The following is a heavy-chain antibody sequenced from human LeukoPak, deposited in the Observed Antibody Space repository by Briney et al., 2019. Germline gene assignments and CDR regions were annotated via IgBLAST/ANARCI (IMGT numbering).Heavy chain of an antibody. CDR1: GYTFTGYY. CDR2: INPNSGGT. Sequence: ASVKVSCKASGYTFTGYYMHWVRQAPGQGLEWMGWINPNSGGTNYAQKFQGWVTMTRDTSISTAYMELSRLRSDDTAVYYCARERRYCSGGSCYFDYWGQRTLVTVSS. J-gene: IGHJ4*02. D-gene: IGHD2-15*01. V-gene: IGHV1-2*04. CDR3: ARERRYCSGGSCYFDY.